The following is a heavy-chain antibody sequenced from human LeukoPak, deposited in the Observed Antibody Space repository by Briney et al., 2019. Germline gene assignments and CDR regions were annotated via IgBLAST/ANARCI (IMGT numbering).Heavy chain of an antibody. Sequence: PSQTLTLTCTVQGGSISSGSYYWCWIRQPAGKGLEWIGRIYTSGSTNYNPSLKSRVTISVDTSKNHFSLKLSSVTAADTAVYYCARDTPNYYYYMDVWGKGTTVTVSS. J-gene: IGHJ6*03. CDR2: IYTSGST. CDR3: ARDTPNYYYYMDV. CDR1: GGSISSGSYY. V-gene: IGHV4-61*02.